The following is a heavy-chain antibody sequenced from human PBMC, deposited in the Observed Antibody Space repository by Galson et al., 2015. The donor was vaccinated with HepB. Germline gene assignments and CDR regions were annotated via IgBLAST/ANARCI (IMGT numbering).Heavy chain of an antibody. CDR3: AKITGDYVWGSYRS. Sequence: SLRLSCAASGFTFSSYAMSWVRQAPGKGLEWVSAISGSGGSTYYADSVKGRFTISRDNSKNTLYLQMNSLRAEDTAVYYCAKITGDYVWGSYRSWGQGTLVTVSS. D-gene: IGHD3-16*02. V-gene: IGHV3-23*01. CDR1: GFTFSSYA. CDR2: ISGSGGST. J-gene: IGHJ5*02.